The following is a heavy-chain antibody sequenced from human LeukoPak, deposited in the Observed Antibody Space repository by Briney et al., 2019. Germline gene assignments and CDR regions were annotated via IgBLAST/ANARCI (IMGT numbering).Heavy chain of an antibody. D-gene: IGHD4-17*01. CDR1: GFTFSSYS. CDR3: AGEDTATVTSIDY. Sequence: PGGSLRLSCAASGFTFSSYSMNWVRQAPGKGLEWVSSISSSSSYIYYADSVKGRFTISRDNAKNSLYLQMNSLRAEDTAVYYCAGEDTATVTSIDYWGQGTLVTVSS. CDR2: ISSSSSYI. J-gene: IGHJ4*02. V-gene: IGHV3-21*01.